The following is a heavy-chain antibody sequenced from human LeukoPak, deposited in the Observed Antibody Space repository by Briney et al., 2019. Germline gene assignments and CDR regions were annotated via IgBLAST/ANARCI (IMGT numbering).Heavy chain of an antibody. Sequence: PGGSLRLSCAASGFTFSSYAMSWVRQAPGKGLEWVSGISGSGGRTYYGDSVKGRFTISRDNSKNTLYLQMNSLRDEDTAVYYCAPRTNRYWFDPWGQGTLVTVSS. D-gene: IGHD2-8*01. CDR2: ISGSGGRT. J-gene: IGHJ5*02. CDR1: GFTFSSYA. CDR3: APRTNRYWFDP. V-gene: IGHV3-23*01.